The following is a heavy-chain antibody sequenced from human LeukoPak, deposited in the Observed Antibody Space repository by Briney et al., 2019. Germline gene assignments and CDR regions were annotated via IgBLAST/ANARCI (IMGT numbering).Heavy chain of an antibody. CDR2: ISPTTAYI. CDR1: GFNFSAYT. V-gene: IGHV3-21*01. CDR3: ARDLNSSGWYGGYYGMDV. Sequence: PGGSLRLSCATSGFNFSAYTMNWVRQAPGKGLDWVSSISPTTAYIHYADSMKGRFTISRDNAKNSLYLQMNSLRAEDTAVYYCARDLNSSGWYGGYYGMDVWGQGTTVTVSS. J-gene: IGHJ6*02. D-gene: IGHD6-19*01.